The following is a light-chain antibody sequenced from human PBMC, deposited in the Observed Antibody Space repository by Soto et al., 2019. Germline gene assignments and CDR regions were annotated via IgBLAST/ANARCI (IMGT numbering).Light chain of an antibody. CDR3: QQSGSSPLT. Sequence: DNVFTYYPFSLSLSQGERDTLSCRASQWISSSCLAWYQQKAGQAPRLLIYGTSTRASGIPDRFSGSGSGTDFTLTISRLEPEDFAVYYCQQSGSSPLTFGQGTKVDIK. V-gene: IGKV3-20*01. CDR1: QWISSSC. CDR2: GTS. J-gene: IGKJ1*01.